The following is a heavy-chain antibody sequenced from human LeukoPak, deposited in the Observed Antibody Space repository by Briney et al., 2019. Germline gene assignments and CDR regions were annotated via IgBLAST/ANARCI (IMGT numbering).Heavy chain of an antibody. CDR3: ARYDTVTFYFDY. J-gene: IGHJ4*02. CDR2: VSSSSSFI. V-gene: IGHV3-21*01. D-gene: IGHD4-11*01. Sequence: GSLRLSCAASGFSFSSHSMNWGRQAPGKGLEWVSSVSSSSSFIYYADSVKGRFTISRDNAEKSLYLQMNSLRAEDTAVYYCARYDTVTFYFDYWGQGTLVTVSS. CDR1: GFSFSSHS.